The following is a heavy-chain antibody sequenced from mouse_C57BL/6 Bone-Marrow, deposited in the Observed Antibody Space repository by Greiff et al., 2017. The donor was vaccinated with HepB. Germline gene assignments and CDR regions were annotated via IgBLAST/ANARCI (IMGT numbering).Heavy chain of an antibody. V-gene: IGHV1-81*01. CDR2: IYPRSGNT. J-gene: IGHJ1*03. CDR3: AREITRYFDV. Sequence: QVQLQHSGAELARPGASVKLSCKASGYTFTSYGISWVKQRTGQGLEWIGEIYPRSGNTYYNEKFKGKATMTADKSSSTAYMELRSLTSEDSAVYFCAREITRYFDVWGTGTTVTVSS. D-gene: IGHD2-4*01. CDR1: GYTFTSYG.